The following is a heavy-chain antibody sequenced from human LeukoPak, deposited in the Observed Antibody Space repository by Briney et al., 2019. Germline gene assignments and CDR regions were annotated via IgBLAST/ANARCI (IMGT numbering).Heavy chain of an antibody. CDR3: AHSWYSGSYGLQH. V-gene: IGHV2-5*01. D-gene: IGHD1-26*01. Sequence: SGPTLVNPTQTLTLTCTFSGFSLSTGEGGVGWVRQPPEKALEWLEHIFRNDDKRYSPPLKSRPPITKHTSKNQVVLTMTNMDPVDTATYYCAHSWYSGSYGLQHWGKGTLVSVST. J-gene: IGHJ1*01. CDR1: GFSLSTGEGG. CDR2: IFRNDDK.